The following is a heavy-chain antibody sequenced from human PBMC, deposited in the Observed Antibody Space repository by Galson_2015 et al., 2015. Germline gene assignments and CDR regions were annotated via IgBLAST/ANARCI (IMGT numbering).Heavy chain of an antibody. CDR1: GFTRRG. J-gene: IGHJ3*02. Sequence: SLRLSCAATGFTRRGMHWVRQAPGKGLEWVAVISHDGSYQSYADSVKGRFTFSRDDSMNTVFLQMSSLRPEDTAMYYCVREGFHVSGPYLGAFDIWGQGTMVIVSS. CDR3: VREGFHVSGPYLGAFDI. CDR2: ISHDGSYQ. V-gene: IGHV3-30*03. D-gene: IGHD5-12*01.